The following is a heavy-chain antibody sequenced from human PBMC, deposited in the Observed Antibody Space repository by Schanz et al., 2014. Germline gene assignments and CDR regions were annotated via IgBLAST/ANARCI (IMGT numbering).Heavy chain of an antibody. CDR1: GGPFSSYT. CDR2: IIPVLNIA. V-gene: IGHV1-69*02. Sequence: QLQLVQSGAEVKKPGSSVKVSCKLSGGPFSSYTISWMRQAPGQGLEWMGKIIPVLNIATYAQRFQGRVAMTRDVSISTAYMELSSLASEDTAVYYCARGQRRTIGRPFGPWGQGTLVTVSS. J-gene: IGHJ5*02. CDR3: ARGQRRTIGRPFGP. D-gene: IGHD6-25*01.